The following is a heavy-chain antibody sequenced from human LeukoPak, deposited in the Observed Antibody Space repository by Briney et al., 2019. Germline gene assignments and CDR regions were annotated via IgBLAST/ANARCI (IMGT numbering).Heavy chain of an antibody. Sequence: SETLSLTCAVYGGSFSGYYWSWIRQPPGKGLEWIGEINHSGSTNYSPSLKSRVTISVDTSKNQFSLKLSSVTAADTAVYYCARSGSYSFWFDPWGQGTLVTVSS. V-gene: IGHV4-34*01. D-gene: IGHD1-26*01. J-gene: IGHJ5*02. CDR1: GGSFSGYY. CDR3: ARSGSYSFWFDP. CDR2: INHSGST.